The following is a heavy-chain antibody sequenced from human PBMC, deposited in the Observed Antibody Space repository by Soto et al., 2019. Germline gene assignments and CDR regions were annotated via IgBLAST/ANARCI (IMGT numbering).Heavy chain of an antibody. D-gene: IGHD6-6*01. J-gene: IGHJ6*02. Sequence: GGSLRLSCAASGFTVSSNYMSWVRRAPGKGLEWVSVIYSGGSTYYADSVKGRFTISRDNSKNTLYLQMNSLRAEDTAVYYCARIDSSSAEAAEYYYYGMDVWGQGTTVTVSS. CDR2: IYSGGST. CDR3: ARIDSSSAEAAEYYYYGMDV. CDR1: GFTVSSNY. V-gene: IGHV3-53*01.